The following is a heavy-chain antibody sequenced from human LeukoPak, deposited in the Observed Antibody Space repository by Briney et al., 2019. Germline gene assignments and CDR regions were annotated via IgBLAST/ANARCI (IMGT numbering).Heavy chain of an antibody. J-gene: IGHJ4*02. CDR2: IRSDLYGGTP. Sequence: GGSLRLSCTASGFTFGDYAMTWVRQAPGKGLEWVGFIRSDLYGGTPEYAASVKGRFTISRDDSNSIAYLEMDSLKTDDTAVYYCTRDQTPYYWGQGTLVTVSS. CDR3: TRDQTPYY. CDR1: GFTFGDYA. V-gene: IGHV3-49*04.